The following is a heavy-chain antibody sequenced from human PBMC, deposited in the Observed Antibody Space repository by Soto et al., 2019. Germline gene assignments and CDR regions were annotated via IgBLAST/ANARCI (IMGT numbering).Heavy chain of an antibody. Sequence: QVQLQESGPGLVKPSETLSLTCTVSGGSISSYYWSWIRQPPGKGLEWIGYIYYSGSTNYNPSLXRXVXIXXDTSKNQFSLKLSSVTAADTAVYYCARRYGGGLDYWGQGTLVTVSS. D-gene: IGHD1-20*01. J-gene: IGHJ4*02. CDR3: ARRYGGGLDY. CDR1: GGSISSYY. CDR2: IYYSGST. V-gene: IGHV4-59*08.